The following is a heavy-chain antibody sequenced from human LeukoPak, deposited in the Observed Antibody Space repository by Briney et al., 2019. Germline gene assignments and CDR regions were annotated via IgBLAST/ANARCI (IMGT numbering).Heavy chain of an antibody. Sequence: GGSLRLSCAASGFTFSTYSMAWVRQTPGKGLEWVANIKQDGSEKYYVDSVKGRFTISRDNAKNSLYLQMNSLRAEDTAVYYCARYPQTYYDFWSGYYLYNWFDPWGQGTLVTVSS. CDR1: GFTFSTYS. CDR2: IKQDGSEK. CDR3: ARYPQTYYDFWSGYYLYNWFDP. D-gene: IGHD3-3*01. V-gene: IGHV3-7*01. J-gene: IGHJ5*02.